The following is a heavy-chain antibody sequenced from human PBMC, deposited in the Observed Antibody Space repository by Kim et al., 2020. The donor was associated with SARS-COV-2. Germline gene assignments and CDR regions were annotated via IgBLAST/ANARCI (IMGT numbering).Heavy chain of an antibody. J-gene: IGHJ6*02. CDR3: AKSLAVAGTIQYYYGMDV. V-gene: IGHV3-33*03. Sequence: KGRVTISRDKSTNTLYMQMNSLRAEDTAVYYCAKSLAVAGTIQYYYGMDVWGQGTTVTVSS. D-gene: IGHD6-19*01.